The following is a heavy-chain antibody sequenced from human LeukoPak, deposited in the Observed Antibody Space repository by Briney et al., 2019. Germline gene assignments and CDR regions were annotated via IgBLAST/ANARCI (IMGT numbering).Heavy chain of an antibody. J-gene: IGHJ4*02. Sequence: GGSLRLSCAASGFTFSSKTYWMHWVRQAPGKGLVRVSRINYDGTITNYADSGKGRFTISRDNARDTLYLQMNSLRAEDTAVYYCARHTTDRPNLIDHWGQGTLVTVSS. V-gene: IGHV3-74*01. CDR1: GFTFSSKTYW. CDR3: ARHTTDRPNLIDH. CDR2: INYDGTIT. D-gene: IGHD6-6*01.